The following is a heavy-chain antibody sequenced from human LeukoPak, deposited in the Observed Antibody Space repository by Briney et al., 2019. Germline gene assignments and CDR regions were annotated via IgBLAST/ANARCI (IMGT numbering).Heavy chain of an antibody. CDR1: GYTFTSYA. D-gene: IGHD3-16*01. CDR2: INAGNGNT. V-gene: IGHV1-3*01. J-gene: IGHJ5*02. CDR3: ARAARYVANWFDP. Sequence: ASVKVSCKASGYTFTSYAMHWVRQAPGQRLEWMGWINAGNGNTKYSQKFQGRVTITRDTSASTAYMELSSLRSEDTAVYYCARAARYVANWFDPWGQGTLVTVSS.